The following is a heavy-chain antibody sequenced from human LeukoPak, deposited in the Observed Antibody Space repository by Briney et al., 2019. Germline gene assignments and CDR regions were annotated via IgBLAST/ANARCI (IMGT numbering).Heavy chain of an antibody. J-gene: IGHJ3*01. D-gene: IGHD2-21*01. V-gene: IGHV3-53*01. CDR1: GFTVSSNF. CDR3: ATEKIPDEHRGAFDV. Sequence: GGPLRLSCAASGFTVSSNFMSWVRQVPGKGLEWVSAIYSGGTTHYAESVKGRFTISRDNSKNTLYLQMNSLRVEDTAVYYCATEKIPDEHRGAFDVWGQGTTVTVSS. CDR2: IYSGGTT.